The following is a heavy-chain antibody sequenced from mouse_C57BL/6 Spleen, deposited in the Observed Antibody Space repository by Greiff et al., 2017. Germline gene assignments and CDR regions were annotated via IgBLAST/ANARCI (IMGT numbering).Heavy chain of an antibody. Sequence: QVQLQQPGAELVRPGSSVKLSCKASGYTFTSYWMDWVKQRPGQGLEWIGNIYPSDSETHYNQKFKDKATLTVDKSSSTAYMQLSSLTSEDSAVYYCARGTVVPFAYWGQGTLLTVSA. CDR2: IYPSDSET. CDR1: GYTFTSYW. J-gene: IGHJ3*01. D-gene: IGHD1-1*01. CDR3: ARGTVVPFAY. V-gene: IGHV1-61*01.